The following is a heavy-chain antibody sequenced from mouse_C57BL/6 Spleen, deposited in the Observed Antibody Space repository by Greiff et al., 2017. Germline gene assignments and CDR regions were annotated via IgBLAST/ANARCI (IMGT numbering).Heavy chain of an antibody. CDR2: IDPSDSET. CDR1: GYTFTSYW. CDR3: ARGGLLRYAMDY. Sequence: QVQLQQPGAELVRPGSSVKLSCKASGYTFTSYWMHWVKQRPIQGLEWIGNIDPSDSETHYNQKFKDKATLTVDKSSSTAYMQLSSLTSEDSAVXYCARGGLLRYAMDYWGQRTSVTVSS. V-gene: IGHV1-52*01. D-gene: IGHD1-1*01. J-gene: IGHJ4*01.